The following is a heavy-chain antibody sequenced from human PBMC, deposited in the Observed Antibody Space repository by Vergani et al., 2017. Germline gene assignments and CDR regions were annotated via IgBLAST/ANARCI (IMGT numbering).Heavy chain of an antibody. CDR2: ISWNSGSI. V-gene: IGHV3-9*03. D-gene: IGHD3-9*01. Sequence: EVQLVESGGGLVQPGRSLRLSCAASGFTFDDYAMHWVRQAPGKGLEWVSGISWNSGSIGYADSVKGRFTISRDNAKNSLYLQMNSLRAEDMALYYCAKDSDYDILTGFAIDYWGQGTLVTVSS. CDR3: AKDSDYDILTGFAIDY. J-gene: IGHJ4*02. CDR1: GFTFDDYA.